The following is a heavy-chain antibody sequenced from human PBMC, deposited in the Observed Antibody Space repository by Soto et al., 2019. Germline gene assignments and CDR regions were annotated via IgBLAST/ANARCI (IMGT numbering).Heavy chain of an antibody. Sequence: QVQLVQSGAEVKKPGASVKVSFMASGYTFTSDSISWVRQAHGQGLEWMGWIRPYNGNTNYAQKLQGRVTMTTDTSTSTAYMELRSLRSDDTAVYYCARDLPPQDYWGQGTLVTVSS. CDR2: IRPYNGNT. CDR3: ARDLPPQDY. CDR1: GYTFTSDS. J-gene: IGHJ4*02. V-gene: IGHV1-18*01.